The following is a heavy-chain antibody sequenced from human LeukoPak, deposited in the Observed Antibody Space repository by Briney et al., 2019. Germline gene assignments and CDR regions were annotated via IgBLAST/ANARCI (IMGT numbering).Heavy chain of an antibody. CDR2: IIPIFGTA. Sequence: ATVKVSCKASDYTFTSYGISWVRQAPGQGLEWMGGIIPIFGTANYAQKFQGRVTITADKSTSTAYMELSSLRSEDTAVYYCAVVRHSDYGGNFGAFDIWGQGTMVTVSS. CDR3: AVVRHSDYGGNFGAFDI. CDR1: DYTFTSYG. V-gene: IGHV1-69*06. J-gene: IGHJ3*02. D-gene: IGHD4-23*01.